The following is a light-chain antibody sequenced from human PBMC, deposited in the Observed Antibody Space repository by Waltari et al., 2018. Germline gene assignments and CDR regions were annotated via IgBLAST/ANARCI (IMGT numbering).Light chain of an antibody. CDR1: SSDVGGSNY. Sequence: QSALTQPASVSGSTGQSITISCTGTSSDVGGSNYVSWYQQHPGKAPKLMIYDVSNRPSGVSNRFSGSKSGNTASLTISGLQAEDEADYYCSSYTSSFIYVFGTGTKVTVL. CDR2: DVS. V-gene: IGLV2-14*03. CDR3: SSYTSSFIYV. J-gene: IGLJ1*01.